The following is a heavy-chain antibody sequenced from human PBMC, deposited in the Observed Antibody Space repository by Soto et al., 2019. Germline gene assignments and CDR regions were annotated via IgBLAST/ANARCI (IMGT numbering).Heavy chain of an antibody. D-gene: IGHD1-1*01. Sequence: PGGSLRLSCAASGFTFSSYAMSWVRQAPGKGLEWVSAISGSGGSTYYADSVKGRFTISRDNSKNTLYLQMNSLRAEDTAVYYCVRCWGTGDGSNLGYNWLDPWGQGTLVTVSS. J-gene: IGHJ5*02. V-gene: IGHV3-23*01. CDR2: ISGSGGST. CDR3: VRCWGTGDGSNLGYNWLDP. CDR1: GFTFSSYA.